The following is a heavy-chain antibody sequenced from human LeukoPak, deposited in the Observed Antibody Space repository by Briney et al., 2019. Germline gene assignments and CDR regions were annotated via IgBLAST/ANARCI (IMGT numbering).Heavy chain of an antibody. CDR2: IYYSGST. CDR1: GGSISSYY. D-gene: IGHD3-22*01. CDR3: ARGDSSGYPNWFDP. J-gene: IGHJ5*02. V-gene: IGHV4-59*12. Sequence: PSETLSLTCTVSGGSISSYYWSWIRQPPGKGREWIGYIYYSGSTYYNPSLKSRVTISVDRSKNQFSLKLSSVTAADTAVYYCARGDSSGYPNWFDPWGQGTLVTVSS.